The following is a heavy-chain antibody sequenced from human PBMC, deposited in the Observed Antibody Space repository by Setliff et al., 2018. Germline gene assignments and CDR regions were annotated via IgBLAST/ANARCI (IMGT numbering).Heavy chain of an antibody. D-gene: IGHD3-3*01. J-gene: IGHJ5*02. CDR2: INQAGSAK. CDR1: GFTFSSFW. Sequence: PGESLKISCAASGFTFSSFWMSWVRQAPGKGLEWVANINQAGSAKYYVDSVKGRFTISRDNAKNSLYLQMNSLRAEDTAVYYCARENFWSGYLPWGQGTLVTVSS. CDR3: ARENFWSGYLP. V-gene: IGHV3-7*03.